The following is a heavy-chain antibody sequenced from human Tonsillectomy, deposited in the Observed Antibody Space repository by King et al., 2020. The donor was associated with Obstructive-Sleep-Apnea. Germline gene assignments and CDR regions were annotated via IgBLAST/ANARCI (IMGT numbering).Heavy chain of an antibody. CDR2: TYYSGGT. V-gene: IGHV4-39*07. CDR3: VTSEGRNQWLAYFDY. D-gene: IGHD6-19*01. Sequence: QLQESGPGLVKPSETLSLTCNVSGDFISSSSYYWGWIRQPPGKGLEWIGSTYYSGGTYYNPSLKSRVTISTDTSKNQIFLKLNSVTAADTAVYYCVTSEGRNQWLAYFDYWGQGTLVTVSS. CDR1: GDFISSSSYY. J-gene: IGHJ4*02.